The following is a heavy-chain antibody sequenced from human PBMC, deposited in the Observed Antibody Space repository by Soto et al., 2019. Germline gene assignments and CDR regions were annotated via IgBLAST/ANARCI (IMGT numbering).Heavy chain of an antibody. J-gene: IGHJ4*02. CDR3: ARGVAPYYFDY. CDR1: GYTFTSYA. CDR2: INAGNGNT. D-gene: IGHD2-15*01. Sequence: ASVKGSCKAAGYTFTSYAVHWVRQAPGQRLEWMGWINAGNGNTKYSQKFQGRVTITRDTSASTAYMELSSLRSEDTAVHYCARGVAPYYFDYWGQGTLVTVSS. V-gene: IGHV1-3*01.